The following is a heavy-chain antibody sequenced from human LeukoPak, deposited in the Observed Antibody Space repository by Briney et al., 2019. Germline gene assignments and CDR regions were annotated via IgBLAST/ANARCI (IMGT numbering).Heavy chain of an antibody. Sequence: SVKVSCKASGGTFSSYAISWVRQAPGQGREWMGRIIPILGIANYAQKLQGRVTITADKPTSTDHMELSSLRSEDTAVYYCARGGAAGNPFDYWGQGTLVPVSS. CDR3: ARGGAAGNPFDY. CDR1: GGTFSSYA. CDR2: IIPILGIA. V-gene: IGHV1-69*04. D-gene: IGHD6-13*01. J-gene: IGHJ4*02.